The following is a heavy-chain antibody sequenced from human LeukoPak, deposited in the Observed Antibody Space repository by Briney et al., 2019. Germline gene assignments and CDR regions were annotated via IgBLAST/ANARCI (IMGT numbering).Heavy chain of an antibody. Sequence: GGSLRLSCAASGFTFSSYAMSWVRQAPGKGLEWVSAISGSGGSTYYADSVKGRFTISRDNAKNSLYLQMNSLRAEDTAVYYCARDWYSGSLDYWGQGTLVTVSS. D-gene: IGHD1-26*01. V-gene: IGHV3-23*01. CDR1: GFTFSSYA. J-gene: IGHJ4*02. CDR2: ISGSGGST. CDR3: ARDWYSGSLDY.